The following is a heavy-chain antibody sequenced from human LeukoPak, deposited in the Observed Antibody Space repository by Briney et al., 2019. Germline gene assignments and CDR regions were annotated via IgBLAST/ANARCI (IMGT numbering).Heavy chain of an antibody. Sequence: PGGSLRLSCAASGFSFSSYCMSWVRQAPGKGLEWVADIKQDGTEKYYVDSVKGRFTISRDNAKKSLYLQMNSLRAEDTAVYYCARAYQLLFVDTHFDYWGQGTLVTVSS. CDR1: GFSFSSYC. D-gene: IGHD2-2*01. CDR3: ARAYQLLFVDTHFDY. CDR2: IKQDGTEK. V-gene: IGHV3-7*01. J-gene: IGHJ4*02.